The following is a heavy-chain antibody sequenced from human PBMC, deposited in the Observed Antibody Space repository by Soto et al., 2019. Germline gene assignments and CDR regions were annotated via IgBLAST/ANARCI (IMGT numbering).Heavy chain of an antibody. D-gene: IGHD4-17*01. V-gene: IGHV4-59*08. J-gene: IGHJ6*02. CDR2: VYYTGDT. CDR1: SGPDRSHN. Sequence: QVQLQQSGPRLVKPSETLSLTCTVSSGPDRSHNWGWIRQPPGRGLEWIGYVYYTGDTAYNPSLSXXVXXSAETSTNDISLTLSSVTAADTAVYFCVRQGIDYLHGLVDVWGQGTTVSVSS. CDR3: VRQGIDYLHGLVDV.